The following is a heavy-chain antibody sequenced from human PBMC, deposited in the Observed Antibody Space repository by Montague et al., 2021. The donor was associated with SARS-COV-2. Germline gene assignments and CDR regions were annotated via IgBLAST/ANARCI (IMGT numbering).Heavy chain of an antibody. D-gene: IGHD2-8*01. J-gene: IGHJ4*02. CDR3: ARVVDVYGVSCYIFHD. CDR1: GVSVSSHSYY. V-gene: IGHV4-61*01. CDR2: ISYTGSI. Sequence: SETLSLTCSVSGVSVSSHSYYWSWIRQPPGKGLEWIGYISYTGSIYYNPSLKSRVTISVDTSKNEFSLQMTSVTAADTAVYYCARVVDVYGVSCYIFHDWGQGTTVTVSS.